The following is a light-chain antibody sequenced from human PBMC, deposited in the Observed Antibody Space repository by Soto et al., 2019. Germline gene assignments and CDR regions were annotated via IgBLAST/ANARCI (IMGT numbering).Light chain of an antibody. Sequence: EIVLTQSPSTLSVSPGERVTLSCRASESVDINLAWYQQKPGQAPRLLIYGASTRATDMPGTFSGRGSGTEFTLTISSLQSEDSAVYFCQQYNNCPFSFGQGTRLEIK. CDR3: QQYNNCPFS. V-gene: IGKV3-15*01. J-gene: IGKJ5*01. CDR2: GAS. CDR1: ESVDIN.